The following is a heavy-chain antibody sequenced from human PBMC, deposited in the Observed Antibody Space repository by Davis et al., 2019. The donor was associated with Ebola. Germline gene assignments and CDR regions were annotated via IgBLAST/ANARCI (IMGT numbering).Heavy chain of an antibody. J-gene: IGHJ6*02. CDR1: GYTFTGYY. Sequence: ASVKVSCKASGYTFTGYYIHWVRQAPGQGLEWMGWINPNNGDTKLAQSFQGRVTMTRDTSNGTAYMELSRLRSDDTAVYFCARASPPEYNVWSRNPHYHYFPMDVWGQGTTVTVSS. CDR3: ARASPPEYNVWSRNPHYHYFPMDV. V-gene: IGHV1-2*02. D-gene: IGHD3-10*02. CDR2: INPNNGDT.